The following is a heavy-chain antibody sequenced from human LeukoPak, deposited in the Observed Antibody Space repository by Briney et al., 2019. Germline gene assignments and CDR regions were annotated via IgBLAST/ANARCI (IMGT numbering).Heavy chain of an antibody. CDR1: GGSITSSSYY. Sequence: PSETLSLTWTVSGGSITSSSYYWGWIRQPPGKGLEWIGSIYYSGSTYYNPSLKSRVTISVDTSKNQFSLKLSSVTAADTAVYYCARASAMVKVGFDYWGQGTLVTVSS. CDR2: IYYSGST. CDR3: ARASAMVKVGFDY. D-gene: IGHD5-18*01. J-gene: IGHJ4*02. V-gene: IGHV4-39*01.